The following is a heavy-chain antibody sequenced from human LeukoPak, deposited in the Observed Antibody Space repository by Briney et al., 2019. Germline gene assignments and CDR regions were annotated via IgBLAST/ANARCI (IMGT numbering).Heavy chain of an antibody. CDR1: GFTFSSYE. D-gene: IGHD3-22*01. J-gene: IGHJ3*02. CDR2: INSDGSST. CDR3: ARGRYYDSGGYQAAFDI. Sequence: GGSLRLSCAASGFTFSSYEMNWVRQAPGEGLVWVSRINSDGSSTSYADSVKGRFTISRDNAKNTLYLQMNSLRAEDTAVYYCARGRYYDSGGYQAAFDIWGQGTMVTVSS. V-gene: IGHV3-74*01.